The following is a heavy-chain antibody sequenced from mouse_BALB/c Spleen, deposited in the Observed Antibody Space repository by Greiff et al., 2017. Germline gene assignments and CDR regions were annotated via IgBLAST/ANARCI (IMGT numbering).Heavy chain of an antibody. D-gene: IGHD1-1*01. Sequence: QVQLQQSGAELAKPGASVKMSCKASGYTFTSYWMHWVKQRPGQGLEWIGYINPSTGYTEYNQKFKDKATLTADKSSSTAYMQLSSLTSEDSAVYYCARGATVVATGDYAMDYWGQGTSGTVSS. V-gene: IGHV1-7*01. CDR3: ARGATVVATGDYAMDY. J-gene: IGHJ4*01. CDR2: INPSTGYT. CDR1: GYTFTSYW.